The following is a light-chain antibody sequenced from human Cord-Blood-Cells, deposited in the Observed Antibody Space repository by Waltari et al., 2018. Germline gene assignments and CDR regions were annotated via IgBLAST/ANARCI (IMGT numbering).Light chain of an antibody. Sequence: SYVLTQPPSVSVAPGKTARITCGGNNMGSKSVHWSQQKPGQAPVLVGYDDSDRPSGVPERFSGSNSGNPAPLTISRVEAGDEADYYCQVWDSSSDHWGFGGGTKLTVL. CDR3: QVWDSSSDHWG. CDR2: DDS. CDR1: NMGSKS. V-gene: IGLV3-21*03. J-gene: IGLJ3*02.